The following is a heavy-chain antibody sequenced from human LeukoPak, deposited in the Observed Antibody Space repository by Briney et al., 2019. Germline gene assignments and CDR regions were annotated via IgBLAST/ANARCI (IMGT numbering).Heavy chain of an antibody. J-gene: IGHJ4*02. CDR1: GASISSYY. D-gene: IGHD1-14*01. V-gene: IGHV4-59*08. Sequence: SSETPSLTCTVSGASISSYYWSWIRQPPGKALEWIGYIYYSGSTNYNPSLKSRVTISVDTSKNQFSLRLSSVTAADTAVYYCARLGGTSSGTDYWGQGTLVTVSS. CDR3: ARLGGTSSGTDY. CDR2: IYYSGST.